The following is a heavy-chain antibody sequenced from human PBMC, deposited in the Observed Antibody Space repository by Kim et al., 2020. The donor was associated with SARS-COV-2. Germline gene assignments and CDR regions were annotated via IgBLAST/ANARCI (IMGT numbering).Heavy chain of an antibody. Sequence: GGSLRLSCTASGFTFGDYAMSWFRQAPGKGLEWVGFIRSTAYGGTTEYAASVKGRFTISRDDSKSIAYLQMNSLKTEDTAVYYCTRGGCSGGSCYSGVDYWGQGTLVTVSS. CDR3: TRGGCSGGSCYSGVDY. D-gene: IGHD2-15*01. V-gene: IGHV3-49*03. CDR2: IRSTAYGGTT. J-gene: IGHJ4*02. CDR1: GFTFGDYA.